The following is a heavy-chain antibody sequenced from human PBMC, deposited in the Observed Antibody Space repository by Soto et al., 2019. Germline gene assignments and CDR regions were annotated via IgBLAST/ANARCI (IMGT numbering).Heavy chain of an antibody. Sequence: TSETLSLTCTVSGGSISSYYGSWIRQPPGKGLEWIGYIYYSGSTNYNPSLKSRVTISVDTSKNQFSLKLSSVTAADTAVYYCARDSPNDYGDYAAFDIWGQGTMVTVSS. V-gene: IGHV4-59*01. CDR2: IYYSGST. J-gene: IGHJ3*02. CDR3: ARDSPNDYGDYAAFDI. D-gene: IGHD4-17*01. CDR1: GGSISSYY.